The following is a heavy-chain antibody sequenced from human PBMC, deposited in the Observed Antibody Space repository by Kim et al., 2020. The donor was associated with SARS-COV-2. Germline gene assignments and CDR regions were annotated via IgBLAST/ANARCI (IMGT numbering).Heavy chain of an antibody. J-gene: IGHJ5*02. D-gene: IGHD3-10*01. CDR3: ARDLGYYGSGSYYPKVYNWFDP. Sequence: SVKVSCKASGGTFSSYAISWVRQAPGQGLEWMGGIITIFGTANYAQKFQGRVTITADESTSTAYMELSSLRSEDTAVYYCARDLGYYGSGSYYPKVYNWFDPWGQGTLVTVSS. CDR2: IITIFGTA. CDR1: GGTFSSYA. V-gene: IGHV1-69*13.